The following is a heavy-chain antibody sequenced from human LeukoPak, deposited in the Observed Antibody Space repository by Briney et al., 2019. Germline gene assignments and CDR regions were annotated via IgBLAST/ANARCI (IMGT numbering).Heavy chain of an antibody. CDR2: ISSSSSHT. Sequence: GGSLRRSCAASGFTFSSYSMNWVRQAPGKGLEWVSSISSSSSHTFYADSVKGRFTISRDNAKKSLYLQMNSLRAEDTAVYYCARDLNDYGNHFDYWGQGTLVTVSS. J-gene: IGHJ4*02. CDR1: GFTFSSYS. CDR3: ARDLNDYGNHFDY. D-gene: IGHD4-11*01. V-gene: IGHV3-21*01.